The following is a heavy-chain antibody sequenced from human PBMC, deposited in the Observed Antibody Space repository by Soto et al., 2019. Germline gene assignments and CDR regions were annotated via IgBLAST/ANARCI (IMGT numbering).Heavy chain of an antibody. J-gene: IGHJ5*02. CDR1: GFTFSDYY. V-gene: IGHV3-11*01. CDR2: ISSSGSTI. Sequence: GGSLRLSCADSGFTFSDYYMSWIRQAPGEGLEWVSYISSSGSTIYYADSVKGRFTISMDNAKNSLYLQMNSLRAEDTAVYYCARDVAARRKTSRFDPWGQGTLVTVSS. CDR3: ARDVAARRKTSRFDP.